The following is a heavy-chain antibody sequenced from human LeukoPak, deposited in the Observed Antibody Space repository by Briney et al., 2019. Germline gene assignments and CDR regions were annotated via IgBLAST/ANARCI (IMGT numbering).Heavy chain of an antibody. Sequence: GESLKISCKASGYTFTNYWIGWVRQMPGKGLEWMGIIYPEDSDTKYSPSLQGQVTISVDESTSTAYLQWSSLKATDTAIYYCARREVGGDSSSGYEYYYYMDVWGKGTAVTVSS. J-gene: IGHJ6*03. D-gene: IGHD3-3*01. CDR1: GYTFTNYW. V-gene: IGHV5-51*01. CDR3: ARREVGGDSSSGYEYYYYMDV. CDR2: IYPEDSDT.